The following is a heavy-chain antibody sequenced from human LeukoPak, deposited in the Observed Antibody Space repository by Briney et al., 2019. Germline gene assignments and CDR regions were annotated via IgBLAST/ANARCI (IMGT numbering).Heavy chain of an antibody. CDR3: ARDYGDYVYYYYYMDV. J-gene: IGHJ6*03. Sequence: ASVKVSCKASGYTFTSYAISWVRQAPGQGLEWMGWISAYNGNTNYAQKLQGRVTMTTDTSTSTAYMELRSLRSDDTAVYYCARDYGDYVYYYYYMDVWGKGTTVTISS. CDR2: ISAYNGNT. D-gene: IGHD4-17*01. V-gene: IGHV1-18*01. CDR1: GYTFTSYA.